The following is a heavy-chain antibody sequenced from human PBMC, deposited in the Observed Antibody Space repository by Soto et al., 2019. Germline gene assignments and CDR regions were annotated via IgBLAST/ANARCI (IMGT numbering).Heavy chain of an antibody. CDR1: GFTFTTYS. Sequence: GGSLRLSCAASGFTFTTYSMTWVRQAPGKGLEWVAHITATGATTYYADSVKGRFTISRDTSKNTLYLQMNSLRAEDTALYYCAKCMKAYWNYDPHHIWGQGTMVTV. J-gene: IGHJ3*02. CDR3: AKCMKAYWNYDPHHI. D-gene: IGHD1-7*01. CDR2: ITATGATT. V-gene: IGHV3-23*01.